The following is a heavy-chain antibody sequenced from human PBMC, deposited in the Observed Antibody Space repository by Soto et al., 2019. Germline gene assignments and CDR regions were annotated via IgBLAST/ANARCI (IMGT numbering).Heavy chain of an antibody. J-gene: IGHJ6*02. D-gene: IGHD3-10*01. CDR2: IYYSGST. Sequence: SETLSLTCTVSGGSISSYYWSWIRQPPGKGLEWIGYIYYSGSTNYNPSLKSRVTISVDTSKNQFSLKLSSVTAADTAVYYCARHQTSMVRGVITDYYYYYGMDVWGQGTTVTVSS. CDR3: ARHQTSMVRGVITDYYYYYGMDV. CDR1: GGSISSYY. V-gene: IGHV4-59*08.